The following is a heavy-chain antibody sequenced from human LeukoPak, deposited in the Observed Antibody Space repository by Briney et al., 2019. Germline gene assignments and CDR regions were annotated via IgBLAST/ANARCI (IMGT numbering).Heavy chain of an antibody. CDR3: ARSGSGTRFDY. V-gene: IGHV5-51*01. CDR1: VYSFTNYW. J-gene: IGHJ4*02. CDR2: IYPGDSDT. Sequence: GESLKISCQGSVYSFTNYWIAWVRQMPGKGLEWMGIIYPGDSDTRYSPSFQGQVTISADKSISTAYLQWSSLKASDTAMFYCARSGSGTRFDYWGQGTLVTVSS. D-gene: IGHD6-19*01.